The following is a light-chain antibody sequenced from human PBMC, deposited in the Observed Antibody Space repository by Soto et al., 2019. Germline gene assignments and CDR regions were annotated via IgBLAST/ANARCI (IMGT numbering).Light chain of an antibody. V-gene: IGKV1-5*03. CDR3: EQYNSYPYT. CDR1: QSISSW. CDR2: KAS. J-gene: IGKJ2*01. Sequence: DIQMTQSPSTLSASVGDRVTITCRASQSISSWLAWYQQKPGKAPKLLIYKASSLESGVPSRFSGSGSGTEFTLTISSLQPDDFATYYCEQYNSYPYTFGQGTKLEIK.